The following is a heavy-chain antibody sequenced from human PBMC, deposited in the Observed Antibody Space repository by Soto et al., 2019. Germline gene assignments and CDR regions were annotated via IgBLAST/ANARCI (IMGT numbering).Heavy chain of an antibody. J-gene: IGHJ4*02. V-gene: IGHV4-4*07. D-gene: IGHD3-3*01. Sequence: SETLTRTCTISCGSISNYYCNCIRQPSGKGLEWIGRIDTSGSTNYNPSLKSRVTMSVDTSKQEFSLKLSSVTAADTALYYCARGGQDFWSGPFDYWGRGALVTVSS. CDR3: ARGGQDFWSGPFDY. CDR1: CGSISNYY. CDR2: IDTSGST.